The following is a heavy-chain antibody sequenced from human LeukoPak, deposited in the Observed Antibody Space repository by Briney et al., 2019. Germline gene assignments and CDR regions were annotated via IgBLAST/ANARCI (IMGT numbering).Heavy chain of an antibody. J-gene: IGHJ4*02. CDR3: AREGSYYDSAGYAPDY. Sequence: GGSLRLSCAASTFTFSNYWMSWVRQAPGKGLEWVSSISYSSNYIYYADSVKGRFTISRDNAENSLYLQMNSLRVEDTAVYYCAREGSYYDSAGYAPDYWGQGTLVTVSS. CDR1: TFTFSNYW. V-gene: IGHV3-21*06. CDR2: ISYSSNYI. D-gene: IGHD3-22*01.